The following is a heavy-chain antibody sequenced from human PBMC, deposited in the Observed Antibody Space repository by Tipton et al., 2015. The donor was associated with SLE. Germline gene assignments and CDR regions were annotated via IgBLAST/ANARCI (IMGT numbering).Heavy chain of an antibody. CDR2: INDSGST. CDR1: GGSFSGYY. CDR3: ARGVRGVDDI. Sequence: TLSLTCAVYGGSFSGYYWSWIRQPPGKGLEWIGEINDSGSTNYNPSLKSRVTISVDTSKNQFSLKLSSVTAADTAVYYCARGVRGVDDIWGQGTMVTVSS. V-gene: IGHV4-34*01. J-gene: IGHJ3*02.